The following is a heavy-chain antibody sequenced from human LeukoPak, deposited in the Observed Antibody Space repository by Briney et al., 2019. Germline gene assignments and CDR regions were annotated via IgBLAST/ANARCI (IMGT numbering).Heavy chain of an antibody. J-gene: IGHJ3*02. CDR2: ISSSGGTI. CDR1: GFTFSSYV. V-gene: IGHV3-48*03. CDR3: ARVTWDTALLTGAFDI. D-gene: IGHD5-18*01. Sequence: GGSLRLSCAASGFTFSSYVMNWVRQAPGKGLKWVSYISSSGGTIYYADSVKGRFTISRDNAKNSLYLQMNSLRAEDTAVYYCARVTWDTALLTGAFDIWGQGTMVTVAS.